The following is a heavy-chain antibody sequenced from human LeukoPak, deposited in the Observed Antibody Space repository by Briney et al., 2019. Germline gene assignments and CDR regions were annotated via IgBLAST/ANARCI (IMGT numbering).Heavy chain of an antibody. Sequence: PGRSLRLSCAASGFTFSSYGMHWVRQAPGKGLEWVAVISYDGSNKYYADSVKGRFTISRDNSQNTLYLQMNSLRAEDTAVYYCAKLSKGYDAFDIWGQGTMVTVSS. CDR1: GFTFSSYG. J-gene: IGHJ3*02. CDR3: AKLSKGYDAFDI. D-gene: IGHD3-16*02. CDR2: ISYDGSNK. V-gene: IGHV3-30*18.